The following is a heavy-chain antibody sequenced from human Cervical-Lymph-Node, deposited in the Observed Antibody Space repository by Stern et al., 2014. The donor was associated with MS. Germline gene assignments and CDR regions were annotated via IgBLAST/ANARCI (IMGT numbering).Heavy chain of an antibody. Sequence: EVQLVESGAEVKKPGESLKISCKGSGDTFTNHWIAWVRQMPGKGLEWVGIIYPGDSDIRYSPSFQGQVTISADKSISTAYLQWSSLQASDTAIYFCARQGHAGISKAYYFYGMDVWGQGTTVTVSS. CDR2: IYPGDSDI. V-gene: IGHV5-51*01. CDR3: ARQGHAGISKAYYFYGMDV. J-gene: IGHJ6*02. D-gene: IGHD1-14*01. CDR1: GDTFTNHW.